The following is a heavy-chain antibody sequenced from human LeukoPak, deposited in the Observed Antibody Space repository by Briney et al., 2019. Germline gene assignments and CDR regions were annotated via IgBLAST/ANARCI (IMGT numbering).Heavy chain of an antibody. CDR1: GFTLTTYW. Sequence: GGSLRLSCTASGFTLTTYWLTWVRQAPGQGLEWVANIKPDGNEKYYMDSVKGRFTISRDNAENSLDLQMTSLRAEDTAIYYCATTSRTVTGLDYWGQGTLVTVSS. V-gene: IGHV3-7*01. D-gene: IGHD4-17*01. J-gene: IGHJ4*02. CDR3: ATTSRTVTGLDY. CDR2: IKPDGNEK.